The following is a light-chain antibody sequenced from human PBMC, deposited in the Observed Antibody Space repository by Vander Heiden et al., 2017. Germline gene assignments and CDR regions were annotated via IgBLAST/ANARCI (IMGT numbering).Light chain of an antibody. V-gene: IGKV1-39*01. Sequence: DIQMTKSPSSLSASVGDRVTITCRASQSISSYLNWYQQKPWKAPKLLIYAASSLQSGVPSRFSGSGAGIDFTLTISSRQPEDFATYYCQHSDSNPQITFGGGTKVEIK. CDR1: QSISSY. CDR3: QHSDSNPQIT. CDR2: AAS. J-gene: IGKJ4*01.